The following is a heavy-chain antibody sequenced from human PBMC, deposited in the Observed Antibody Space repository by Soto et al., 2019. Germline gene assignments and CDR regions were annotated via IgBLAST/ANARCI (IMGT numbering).Heavy chain of an antibody. D-gene: IGHD2-8*01. V-gene: IGHV4-34*01. Sequence: PSETLSLTCAVYGGSFSGYYWSWIRQPPGKGLEWIGEINHSGSTNYNPSLKSRVTISVDTSKNQFSLKLSSVTAADTAVYYCARALVYATRRVDYWGQGTLVTVSS. CDR3: ARALVYATRRVDY. CDR1: GGSFSGYY. J-gene: IGHJ4*02. CDR2: INHSGST.